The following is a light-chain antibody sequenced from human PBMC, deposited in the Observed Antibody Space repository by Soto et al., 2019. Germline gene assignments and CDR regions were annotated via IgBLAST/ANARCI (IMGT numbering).Light chain of an antibody. CDR3: AFWDDSLNGLYV. Sequence: QSVLTQPPSASGTPGQRVTISCSGSSSTIGSNAVDWYQQLPGTAPKLLIFRVNQRPSGVPDRFPGSKSGTSASLAISGLQSEDEADYYCAFWDDSLNGLYVFGTGTKVTVL. CDR2: RVN. CDR1: SSTIGSNA. J-gene: IGLJ1*01. V-gene: IGLV1-44*01.